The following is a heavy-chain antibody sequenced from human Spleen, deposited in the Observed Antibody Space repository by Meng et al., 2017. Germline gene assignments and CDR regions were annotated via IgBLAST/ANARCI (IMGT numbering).Heavy chain of an antibody. D-gene: IGHD1-26*01. CDR2: IYYSGST. CDR3: ARGEDSGSYYDY. Sequence: QGQRQESGPGLVKPSQPLSLTCTVSGGSISSGGYYWSWIRQHPGKGLEYIGYIYYSGSTYYNPSLKSRVTISVDTSKNQFSLKLSSVTAADTAVYYCARGEDSGSYYDYWGQGSLVTVSS. V-gene: IGHV4-31*03. CDR1: GGSISSGGYY. J-gene: IGHJ4*02.